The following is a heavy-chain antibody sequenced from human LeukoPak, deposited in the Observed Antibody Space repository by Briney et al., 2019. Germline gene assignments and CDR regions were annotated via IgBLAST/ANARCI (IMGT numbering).Heavy chain of an antibody. Sequence: GGSLRLSCAASGFTFSSYGMHWVRQAPGKGLEWMAVISYDGSNQYYADSVKGRFSISRDNAKSTVYLQMNSLGAEDTAVYYCAKGEQYSSAWYHSSGDYWGQGTLVTVSS. CDR3: AKGEQYSSAWYHSSGDY. V-gene: IGHV3-30*18. CDR2: ISYDGSNQ. CDR1: GFTFSSYG. D-gene: IGHD6-19*01. J-gene: IGHJ4*02.